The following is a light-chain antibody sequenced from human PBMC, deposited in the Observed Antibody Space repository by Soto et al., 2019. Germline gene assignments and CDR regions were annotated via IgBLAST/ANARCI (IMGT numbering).Light chain of an antibody. Sequence: DIQMTQSPSTLSASVGDRVTITCRASQSISSWLAWYQQKPGKAPKLLIYKPSSLESGVPSRFSGSGSGTEFTLCISPLQPDYFATYDCPLSWTFGQGTKVEIK. V-gene: IGKV1-5*03. CDR2: KPS. CDR3: PLSWT. CDR1: QSISSW. J-gene: IGKJ1*01.